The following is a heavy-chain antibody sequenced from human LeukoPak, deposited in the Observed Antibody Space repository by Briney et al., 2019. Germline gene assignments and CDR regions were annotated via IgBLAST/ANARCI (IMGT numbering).Heavy chain of an antibody. CDR1: GDTFSSYA. V-gene: IGHV1-69*01. CDR2: IIPIFGAA. J-gene: IGHJ4*02. D-gene: IGHD3-10*02. CDR3: AKDGITMLVVASD. Sequence: SVKVSCKASGDTFSSYAIGWVRQAPGQGLEWMGGIIPIFGAANYAQRFQNRVTITADESTSTAYMELSSLRSEDMVVYYCAKDGITMLVVASDWGQGTLVTVSS.